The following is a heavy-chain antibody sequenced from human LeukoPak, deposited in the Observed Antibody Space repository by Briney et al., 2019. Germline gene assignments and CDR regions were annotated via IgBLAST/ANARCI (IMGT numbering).Heavy chain of an antibody. CDR2: IVVGSGNP. CDR3: AAGDLVDY. J-gene: IGHJ4*02. CDR1: GFTLTSST. Sequence: GASVKVSCTVSGFTLTSSTIQWVRQARGQRLEWIGWIVVGSGNPNYAQKFQERVIFTRDLSTTTVYMELSSLRSEDTAVYYCAAGDLVDYWGQGTLVTVSS. D-gene: IGHD3-3*01. V-gene: IGHV1-58*02.